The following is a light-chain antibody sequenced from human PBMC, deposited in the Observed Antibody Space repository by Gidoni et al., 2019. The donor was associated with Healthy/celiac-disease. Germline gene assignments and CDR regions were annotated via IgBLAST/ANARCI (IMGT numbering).Light chain of an antibody. V-gene: IGKV1-5*03. CDR2: NAS. J-gene: IGKJ2*01. CDR1: QSISSW. CDR3: QQYNSYSYT. Sequence: DIQMTHTPSTLSASVGDRVTITCQASQSISSWSAWYQQKPGNAPKLLIYNASSLESGVPSRFSGSGSGTEFTLTISRLQPDAFATYYYQQYNSYSYTFGQGTKLEIK.